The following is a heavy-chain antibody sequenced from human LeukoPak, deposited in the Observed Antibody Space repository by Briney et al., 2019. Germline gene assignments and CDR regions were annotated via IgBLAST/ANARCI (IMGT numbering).Heavy chain of an antibody. V-gene: IGHV1-2*02. Sequence: GASVKVSFKASGYTFTDYYMHWVRQAPGQGPEWMGWIDPNSGDTYYAQKFQGRVNMTRGTSISTAYMDLSSLRSDDTAVYYCARASGFSGSYFDYWGQGTLVTVSS. CDR2: IDPNSGDT. CDR3: ARASGFSGSYFDY. CDR1: GYTFTDYY. D-gene: IGHD1-26*01. J-gene: IGHJ4*02.